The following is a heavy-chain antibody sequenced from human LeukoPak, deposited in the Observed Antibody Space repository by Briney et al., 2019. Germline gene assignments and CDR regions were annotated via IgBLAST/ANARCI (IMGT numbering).Heavy chain of an antibody. D-gene: IGHD6-19*01. CDR2: IWYDGSNK. V-gene: IGHV3-33*06. J-gene: IGHJ4*02. Sequence: GGSLRLSRAASGFTFSSYGMHWVRQAPGKGLEWVAVIWYDGSNKYYADSVKGRFTISRDNSKNTLYLQMNSLRAEDTAVYYCAKQSSGWYFDYWGQGTLVTVSS. CDR3: AKQSSGWYFDY. CDR1: GFTFSSYG.